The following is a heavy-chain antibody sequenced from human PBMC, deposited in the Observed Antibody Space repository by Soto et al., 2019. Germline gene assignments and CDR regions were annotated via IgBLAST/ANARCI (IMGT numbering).Heavy chain of an antibody. J-gene: IGHJ4*02. D-gene: IGHD3-22*01. V-gene: IGHV1-69*13. CDR1: GGTFSRYS. CDR2: IVPMFGTA. Sequence: SVKVSCKASGGTFSRYSLSWVRQAPGQGPEWMGGIVPMFGTANYAQKFQGRVTITADESTSTAYMQLSSLRSEDTAVYYCARGVYYDSRGYYFFFWGQGTLVTVSS. CDR3: ARGVYYDSRGYYFFF.